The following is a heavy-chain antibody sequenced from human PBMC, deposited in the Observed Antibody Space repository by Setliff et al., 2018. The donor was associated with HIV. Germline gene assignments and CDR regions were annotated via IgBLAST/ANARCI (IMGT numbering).Heavy chain of an antibody. J-gene: IGHJ4*02. CDR2: IYYRGST. V-gene: IGHV4-59*08. Sequence: SETLSLTCTVSGGSISGYYWSWIRQPPGKGLEWIGYIYYRGSTDYNPSLKSRVTISIDTSKNQFSLKLSPVTAADTAVYYCASYDILTGYYGHYFDYWGQGTLVTVSS. CDR1: GGSISGYY. CDR3: ASYDILTGYYGHYFDY. D-gene: IGHD3-9*01.